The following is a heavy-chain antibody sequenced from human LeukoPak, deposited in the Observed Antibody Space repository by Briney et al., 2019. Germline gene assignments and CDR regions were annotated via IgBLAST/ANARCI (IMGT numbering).Heavy chain of an antibody. Sequence: GGSLRLSCAASGFTFSSYDMHWVRQATGKGLEWVSGIGTAGDIYYPGSVKGRFTISRENAKNSLYLQMNSLRAEDTAVYYCVRVDSSGYGLHWGLDYWGQGTLVTVSS. CDR3: VRVDSSGYGLHWGLDY. CDR2: IGTAGDI. CDR1: GFTFSSYD. D-gene: IGHD3-22*01. V-gene: IGHV3-13*01. J-gene: IGHJ4*02.